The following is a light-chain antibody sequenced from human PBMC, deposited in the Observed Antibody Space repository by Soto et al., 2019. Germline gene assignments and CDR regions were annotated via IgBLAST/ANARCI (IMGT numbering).Light chain of an antibody. CDR3: QQYNNLPPWT. V-gene: IGKV3-15*01. J-gene: IGKJ1*01. CDR1: QSVSSN. Sequence: EIVMTQSPATLYVSPGERATLSCRASQSVSSNLAWYQQKPGQAPRLLIYGASTRATGIPARFSGSGSGTEFTLTLSSLQSEDFAVYYCQQYNNLPPWTFGQGTKVEIK. CDR2: GAS.